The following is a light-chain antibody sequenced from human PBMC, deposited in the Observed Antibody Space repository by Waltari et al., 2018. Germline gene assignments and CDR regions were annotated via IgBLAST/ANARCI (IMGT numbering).Light chain of an antibody. J-gene: IGKJ2*01. CDR3: QQYNSWRT. CDR1: QSIARN. CDR2: GAS. V-gene: IGKV3-15*01. Sequence: EIVMTQSPPTLSVSPGERATLSYRASQSIARNLAWYQQKPGQAPRLLMYGASTRATGIPARFSGSGSGTDFTLTISSLQSEDSAVYYCQQYNSWRTFGQGTKLEIK.